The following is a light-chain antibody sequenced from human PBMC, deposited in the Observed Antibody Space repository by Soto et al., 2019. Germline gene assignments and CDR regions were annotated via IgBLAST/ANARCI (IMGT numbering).Light chain of an antibody. CDR1: SSNVGGNP. Sequence: QSVLTQPPSASGTPGQRVTISCSGSSSNVGGNPVNWYQHVPTTAPKLLIYTNTQRPSGVPDRFSGSKSGTSASLAISGLQSEDEADYYCAAWDDSLNALFGTGTKVTVL. CDR3: AAWDDSLNAL. J-gene: IGLJ1*01. CDR2: TNT. V-gene: IGLV1-44*01.